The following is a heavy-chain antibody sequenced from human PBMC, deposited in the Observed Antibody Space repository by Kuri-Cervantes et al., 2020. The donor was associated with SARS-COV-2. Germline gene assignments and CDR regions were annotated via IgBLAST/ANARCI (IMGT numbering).Heavy chain of an antibody. CDR3: ARGVDRKEIYYYYYGMDV. CDR1: GGSISSYY. V-gene: IGHV4-59*12. Sequence: SETLSLTCTASGGSISSYYWSWIRQPPGKGLEWIGYIYYSGSTYYNPSLKSRVTISVDTSKNQFSLKLSSVTAADTAVYYCARGVDRKEIYYYYYGMDVWGQGTTVTVSS. J-gene: IGHJ6*02. CDR2: IYYSGST. D-gene: IGHD2-15*01.